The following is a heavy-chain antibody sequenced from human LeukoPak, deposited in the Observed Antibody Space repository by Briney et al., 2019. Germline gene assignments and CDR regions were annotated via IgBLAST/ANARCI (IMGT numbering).Heavy chain of an antibody. Sequence: GGSLRLSCAASGFTVSSNYMSWVRQAPGKGLEWVSAISGSGGSTYYADSVKGRFTISRDNSKNTLYLQMNSLRAEDTAVYYCAKGPSVVVISNFDYWGQGTLVTVSS. CDR1: GFTVSSNY. CDR3: AKGPSVVVISNFDY. J-gene: IGHJ4*02. V-gene: IGHV3-23*01. CDR2: ISGSGGST. D-gene: IGHD3-22*01.